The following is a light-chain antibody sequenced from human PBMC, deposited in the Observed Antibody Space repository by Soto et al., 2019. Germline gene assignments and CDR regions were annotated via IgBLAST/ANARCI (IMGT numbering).Light chain of an antibody. CDR3: CSYAGSYTFV. V-gene: IGLV2-11*01. J-gene: IGLJ1*01. Sequence: QSVLTQPRSVSGYPRQSVTISCTGSSSDVGGYNYVSWYQQHPGKAPQLIIYDVSKRPSGVPDRFSGSKSGNTASLTISGLQAEVEADYYCCSYAGSYTFVFGTGTKSPS. CDR2: DVS. CDR1: SSDVGGYNY.